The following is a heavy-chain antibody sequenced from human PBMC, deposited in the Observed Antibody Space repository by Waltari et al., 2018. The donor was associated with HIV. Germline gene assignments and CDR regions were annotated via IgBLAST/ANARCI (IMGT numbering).Heavy chain of an antibody. CDR3: VKDGCSSGWCFDY. J-gene: IGHJ4*02. CDR1: GFSSTFSR. V-gene: IGHV3-30*18. CDR2: ISPDGSDK. D-gene: IGHD6-19*01. Sequence: VSLVASGGGVVQPGGSVRLSCGPSGFSSTFSRIHWVRQAPGKGLEWVAVISPDGSDKFFGDSVKGRVTISRDNSKNTVNLQMHSLRVNDTATYFCVKDGCSSGWCFDYWGQGTLVTVSS.